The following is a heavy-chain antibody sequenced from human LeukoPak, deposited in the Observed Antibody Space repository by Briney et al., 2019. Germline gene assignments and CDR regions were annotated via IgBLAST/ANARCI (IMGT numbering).Heavy chain of an antibody. Sequence: VSVKVSCKASGYTFTSYGISWVRQAPGQGLEWMGWISAYNGNTNYAQKLQGRVTMTTDTSTSTAYMELRSLRSDDTAVYYCARDQQLGTSYGMDVWGQGTTVTVSS. D-gene: IGHD6-13*01. CDR2: ISAYNGNT. CDR1: GYTFTSYG. V-gene: IGHV1-18*01. J-gene: IGHJ6*02. CDR3: ARDQQLGTSYGMDV.